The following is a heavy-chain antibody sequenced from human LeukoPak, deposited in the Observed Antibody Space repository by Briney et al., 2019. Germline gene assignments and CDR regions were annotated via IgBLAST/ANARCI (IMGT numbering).Heavy chain of an antibody. CDR2: IYYSGST. J-gene: IGHJ4*02. V-gene: IGHV4-39*01. CDR3: ARGRRITMVRGARDYFDY. Sequence: SETLSLTCTVSGGSISRNNYYWDWIRQPPGKGLEYIGSIYYSGSTYYTPSLKSRVTISVDTSKNQFSLKLSSVTATDTAVYYCARGRRITMVRGARDYFDYWGQGTLVTVSS. CDR1: GGSISRNNYY. D-gene: IGHD3-10*01.